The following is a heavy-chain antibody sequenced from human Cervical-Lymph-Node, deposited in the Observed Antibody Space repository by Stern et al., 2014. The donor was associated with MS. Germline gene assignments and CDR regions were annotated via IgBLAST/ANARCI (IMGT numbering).Heavy chain of an antibody. CDR2: IIPIIGTA. Sequence: AQLVESGAEVTKPGSSVKVSRKASGGTFSTYAINWVRQAPGQGLECMGGIIPIIGTANYARNFQGKVTIIADESKKTVYMEVSSLRSEDTAVYYCARDQRHLNSGSFAFDIWGQGTMVLVSS. CDR3: ARDQRHLNSGSFAFDI. D-gene: IGHD3-10*01. V-gene: IGHV1-69*01. J-gene: IGHJ3*02. CDR1: GGTFSTYA.